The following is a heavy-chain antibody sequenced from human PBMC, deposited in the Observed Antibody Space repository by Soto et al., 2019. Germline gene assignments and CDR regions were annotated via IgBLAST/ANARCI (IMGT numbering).Heavy chain of an antibody. J-gene: IGHJ6*03. CDR2: TYYRSRWYN. CDR3: AGTTSHQWVYMDV. Sequence: QVQLQESGPGLVKPSQTLSLTCAISGDSVSSNSAAWNWIRLSPSRGLEWLARTYYRSRWYNDYAVSVSSRITVNADTSQNQFSLQLTSVPPSVTAIYYCAGTTSHQWVYMDVWGRGTTVTVSS. V-gene: IGHV6-1*01. D-gene: IGHD1-1*01. CDR1: GDSVSSNSAA.